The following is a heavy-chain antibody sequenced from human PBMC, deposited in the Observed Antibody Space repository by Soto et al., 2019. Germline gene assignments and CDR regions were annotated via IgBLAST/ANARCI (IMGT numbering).Heavy chain of an antibody. CDR1: GGSISSSNW. Sequence: PSETLSLTCAVSGGSISSSNWWSWVRQPPGKGLEWIGEIYHSGTTNYNPSLKSRVTISLDKFMNEFSLKLTSVTAADTAVYYCASQDCSGGTCYPDNWGQGTLVTVSS. CDR3: ASQDCSGGTCYPDN. D-gene: IGHD2-15*01. CDR2: IYHSGTT. V-gene: IGHV4-4*02. J-gene: IGHJ4*02.